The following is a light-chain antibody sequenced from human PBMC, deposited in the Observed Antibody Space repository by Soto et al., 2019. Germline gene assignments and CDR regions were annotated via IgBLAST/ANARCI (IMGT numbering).Light chain of an antibody. V-gene: IGKV1-5*03. CDR3: QQYNSFSTVT. CDR1: QSISNW. Sequence: DIQMTQSHSTLSASVGDRVTITCRASQSISNWVAWYQQKAGKAPKLLINRASTLESEVRSRFSSSGSDAEFTPTISSLQPHDFATSYCQQYNSFSTVTFGGGTKVDIK. CDR2: RAS. J-gene: IGKJ4*01.